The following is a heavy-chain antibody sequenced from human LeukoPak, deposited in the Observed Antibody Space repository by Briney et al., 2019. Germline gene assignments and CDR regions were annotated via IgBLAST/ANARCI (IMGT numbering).Heavy chain of an antibody. D-gene: IGHD2-2*01. CDR1: GFTFSSYG. CDR2: IRYDGSNK. CDR3: AKPFNIAVVPAAMKY. Sequence: QPGGSLRLSCAASGFTFSSYGMHWVRQAPGKGLEWVAFIRYDGSNKYYADSVKGRFTISRDNSKNTLYLQMNSLRAEDAAVYYCAKPFNIAVVPAAMKYWGQGTLVTVSS. V-gene: IGHV3-30*02. J-gene: IGHJ4*02.